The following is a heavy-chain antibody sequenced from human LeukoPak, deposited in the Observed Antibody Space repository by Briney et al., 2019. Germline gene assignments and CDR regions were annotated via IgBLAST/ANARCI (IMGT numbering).Heavy chain of an antibody. V-gene: IGHV4-61*02. D-gene: IGHD4-17*01. CDR1: GGSISSGGYY. CDR3: ARTRTTTVTDDAFDI. Sequence: SETLSLTCTVSGGSISSGGYYWSWIRQPAGKGLEWIGRIYTSGSTNYNPSLKSRVTISVDTSKNQFSLKLSSVTAADTAVYYCARTRTTTVTDDAFDIWGQGTMVTVSS. J-gene: IGHJ3*02. CDR2: IYTSGST.